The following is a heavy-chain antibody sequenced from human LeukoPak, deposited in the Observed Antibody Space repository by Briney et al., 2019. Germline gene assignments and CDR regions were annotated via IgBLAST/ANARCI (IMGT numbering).Heavy chain of an antibody. V-gene: IGHV3-30*02. D-gene: IGHD5-18*01. CDR2: IRYDGSNK. J-gene: IGHJ4*02. CDR3: AKDRGYSYGLFAY. Sequence: GGALRLSCAASGFTFSSYGMHWVRQAPGTGLEWVAFIRYDGSNKYYADSVKGRFTISRDNSKNTLYLQMNSLRAEGTAVYYCAKDRGYSYGLFAYWGQGTLVTVSS. CDR1: GFTFSSYG.